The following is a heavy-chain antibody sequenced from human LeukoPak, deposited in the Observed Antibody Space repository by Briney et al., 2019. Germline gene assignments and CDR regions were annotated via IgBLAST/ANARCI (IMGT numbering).Heavy chain of an antibody. J-gene: IGHJ3*01. CDR1: GFTFSSYS. CDR3: ARDREWELLRDAFDV. CDR2: ISSSSSTI. V-gene: IGHV3-48*01. D-gene: IGHD1-26*01. Sequence: AGGSLRLSCAASGFTFSSYSMNWVRQAPGKGLEWVSYISSSSSTIYYADSVKGRFTISRDNAKNSLYLQMNSLRAEDTAVYCCARDREWELLRDAFDVWGQGTMVTVSS.